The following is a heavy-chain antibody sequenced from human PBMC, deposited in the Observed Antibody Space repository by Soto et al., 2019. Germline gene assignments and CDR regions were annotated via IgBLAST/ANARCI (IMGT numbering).Heavy chain of an antibody. J-gene: IGHJ6*02. CDR1: GGTFSSYA. D-gene: IGHD3-16*01. CDR3: ARGFPQDVWGSYGMDV. V-gene: IGHV1-69*06. CDR2: IIPIFGTA. Sequence: QVQLVQSGAEVKKPGSSVKVSCKASGGTFSSYAISWVRQAPGQGLEWMGGIIPIFGTANYAQKFQGRVTITEDKSTSTAYLELSSLRSEDTAVYYCARGFPQDVWGSYGMDVWGQGTTVTVSS.